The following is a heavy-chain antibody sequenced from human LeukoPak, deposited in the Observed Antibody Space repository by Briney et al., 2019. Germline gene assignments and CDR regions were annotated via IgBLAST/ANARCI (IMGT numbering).Heavy chain of an antibody. D-gene: IGHD6-13*01. Sequence: ASVKVSCKASGYTFTSYAMHWVRQAPGQRLEWMGWINAGNGNTKYSQKFQGRVAITRDTSASTAYMELSSLRSEDTAVYYCARGPGAAAGGYYYMDVWGKGTTVTVSS. V-gene: IGHV1-3*01. CDR3: ARGPGAAAGGYYYMDV. J-gene: IGHJ6*03. CDR1: GYTFTSYA. CDR2: INAGNGNT.